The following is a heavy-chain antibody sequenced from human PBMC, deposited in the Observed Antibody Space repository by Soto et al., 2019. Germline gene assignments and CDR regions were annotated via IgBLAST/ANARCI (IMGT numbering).Heavy chain of an antibody. J-gene: IGHJ4*02. CDR2: IYHSGST. CDR3: ARAEMDTILFDY. D-gene: IGHD5-18*01. V-gene: IGHV4-30-2*01. CDR1: GGSISSGGYS. Sequence: PSETLSLTCAVSGGSISSGGYSWSWIRQPPGKGLEWIGYIYHSGSTYYNPSLKSRVTISVDRSKNQFSLKLSSVTAADTAVYYCARAEMDTILFDYWGQGTLVTVSS.